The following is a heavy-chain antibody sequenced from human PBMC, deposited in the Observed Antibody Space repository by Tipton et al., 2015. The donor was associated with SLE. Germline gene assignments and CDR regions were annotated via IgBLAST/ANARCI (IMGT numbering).Heavy chain of an antibody. D-gene: IGHD4-23*01. J-gene: IGHJ5*02. V-gene: IGHV3-53*01. CDR3: AREYPDYGGNRGWFDP. CDR2: IYSGGST. Sequence: QLVQSGGGLIQPGGPLRLSCAASGFTVSSNYMSWVRQAPGKGLEWVSVIYSGGSTYYADSVKGRFTISRDNSKNTLYLQINSLRAEDTAVYYCAREYPDYGGNRGWFDPWGQGTLVTVSS. CDR1: GFTVSSNY.